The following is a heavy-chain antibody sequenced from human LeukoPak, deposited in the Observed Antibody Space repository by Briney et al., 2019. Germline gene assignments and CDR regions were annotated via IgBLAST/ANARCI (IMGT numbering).Heavy chain of an antibody. CDR1: RFTFSSHE. J-gene: IGHJ4*02. Sequence: GRSMSLSSVTYRFTFSSHEMNCVRQAAGNGLEWASFIINSGNNIYHTNSVTGRFTTSRDNAEQSLFLQMSSLRAEDTAVYYCGRDGRDSSGWYDPLDYWGEGTLVTVSS. CDR2: IINSGNNI. V-gene: IGHV3-48*03. D-gene: IGHD6-19*01. CDR3: GRDGRDSSGWYDPLDY.